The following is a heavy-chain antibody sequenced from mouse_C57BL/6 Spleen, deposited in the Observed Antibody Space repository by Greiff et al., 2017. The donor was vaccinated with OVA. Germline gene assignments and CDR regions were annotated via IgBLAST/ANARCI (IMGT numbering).Heavy chain of an antibody. CDR1: GFTFSNYW. CDR3: TGGTVVPFAY. V-gene: IGHV6-3*01. CDR2: IRLKSDNYAT. J-gene: IGHJ3*01. Sequence: DVQLVESGGGLVQPGGSMKLSCVASGFTFSNYWMNWVRQSPEKGLEWVAQIRLKSDNYATHYAESVKGRFTISRDDSKSSVYLQMNNLRAEDTGIYYCTGGTVVPFAYWGQGTLVTVSA. D-gene: IGHD1-1*01.